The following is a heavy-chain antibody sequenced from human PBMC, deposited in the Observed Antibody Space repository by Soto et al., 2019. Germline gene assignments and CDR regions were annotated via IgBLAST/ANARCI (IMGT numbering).Heavy chain of an antibody. CDR2: IYYSGSN. Sequence: QVQLQESGPGLVKPSETLSLTCTVSGGSVSSGYYWNWIRQPPGKGLEWIGYIYYSGSNNYNPSLQSRVTISVDTSKNQFSLKLSSVTAADTAVYYCARDRMGSSPPRAWGQGTLITVSS. J-gene: IGHJ5*02. CDR3: ARDRMGSSPPRA. D-gene: IGHD6-6*01. V-gene: IGHV4-61*01. CDR1: GGSVSSGYY.